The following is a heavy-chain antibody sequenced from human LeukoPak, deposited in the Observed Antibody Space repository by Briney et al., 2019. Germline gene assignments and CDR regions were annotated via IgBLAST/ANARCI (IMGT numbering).Heavy chain of an antibody. Sequence: PGGSLRLSCAASGFTFSDYYMSWIRQAPGKGLEWISYISSGGSTIYYADSVRGQFTISRHNAKKSLYLQMNSLRAEDTAVYYWAVVQRGIGAAGTGGGWFEAWGQGTLVTVS. J-gene: IGHJ5*02. V-gene: IGHV3-11*01. CDR2: ISSGGSTI. D-gene: IGHD6-13*01. CDR1: GFTFSDYY. CDR3: AVVQRGIGAAGTGGGWFEA.